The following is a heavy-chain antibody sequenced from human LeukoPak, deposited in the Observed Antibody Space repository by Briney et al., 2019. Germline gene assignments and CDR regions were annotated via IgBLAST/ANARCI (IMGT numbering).Heavy chain of an antibody. CDR2: INPNSGTT. D-gene: IGHD3-3*01. J-gene: IGHJ4*02. CDR1: GYTFTDYY. V-gene: IGHV1-2*02. Sequence: ASVKVSCKASGYTFTDYYVGWVRQAPGQGLEGMGWINPNSGTTNYGQKFQGRVTMTRDTSISAAYMELSELTSDDTAVYYCARGGLRSGLSSWGQGTQVTVSS. CDR3: ARGGLRSGLSS.